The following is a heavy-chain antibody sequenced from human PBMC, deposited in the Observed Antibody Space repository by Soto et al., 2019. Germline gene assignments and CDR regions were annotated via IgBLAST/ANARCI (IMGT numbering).Heavy chain of an antibody. CDR3: ARDQVAGTRYFDL. CDR2: ISSSSSYI. D-gene: IGHD6-19*01. V-gene: IGHV3-21*01. J-gene: IGHJ2*01. Sequence: QGLRRGLEWVSSISSSSSYIYYADSVKGRFTISRDNAKNSLYLQMNSLRAEDTAVYYCARDQVAGTRYFDLWGRGTLVTVSS.